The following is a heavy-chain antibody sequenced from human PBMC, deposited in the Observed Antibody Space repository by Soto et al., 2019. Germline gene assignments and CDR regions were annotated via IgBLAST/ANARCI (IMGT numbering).Heavy chain of an antibody. V-gene: IGHV3-48*03. J-gene: IGHJ4*02. CDR1: EFTFSSYE. D-gene: IGHD2-15*01. CDR2: ISSSGSTI. CDR3: ARGDCSGGSCYGALGY. Sequence: PGGSLRLSCAASEFTFSSYEMNWVRQAPGKGLEWVSYISSSGSTIYYADSVKGRFTISRDNAKNSLYLQMNSLRAEDTAVYYCARGDCSGGSCYGALGYWGQGTLVTVSS.